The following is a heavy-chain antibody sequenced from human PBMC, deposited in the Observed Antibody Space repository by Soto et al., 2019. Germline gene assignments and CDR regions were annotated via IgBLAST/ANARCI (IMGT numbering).Heavy chain of an antibody. CDR3: PSSNVSCSSTSSDGMDV. CDR1: GGTFSSYA. Sequence: SVKVSCKASGGTFSSYAISWVRQDPGQGLEWMGGIIPIFGTANYAQKLQGRVTITADESTSTAYMELSSLRSHDTAVYYCPSSNVSCSSTSSDGMDVWGTGTTVTV. V-gene: IGHV1-69*13. CDR2: IIPIFGTA. J-gene: IGHJ6*04. D-gene: IGHD2-2*01.